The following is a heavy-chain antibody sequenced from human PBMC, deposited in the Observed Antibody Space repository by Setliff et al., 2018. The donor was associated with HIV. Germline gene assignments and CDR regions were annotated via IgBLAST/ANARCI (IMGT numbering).Heavy chain of an antibody. CDR1: GVSFSSSGLY. CDR3: VFGRGDGYFDY. Sequence: GSGPTLVNPTETLTVTCSISGVSFSSSGLYAGWIRQPPGKALEWLAVIYGDGTDFFRPSLKSRLSITKDAPKNQVVLTMTNMDPADTATYYCVFGRGDGYFDYWGQGTLVTVSS. J-gene: IGHJ4*02. D-gene: IGHD3-10*01. CDR2: IYGDGTD. V-gene: IGHV2-5*02.